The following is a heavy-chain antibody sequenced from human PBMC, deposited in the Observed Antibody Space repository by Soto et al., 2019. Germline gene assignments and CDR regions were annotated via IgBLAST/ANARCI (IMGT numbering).Heavy chain of an antibody. CDR1: GYTFTSYG. V-gene: IGHV1-18*01. Sequence: ASVKVSCKASGYTFTSYGISWVRQAPGQGLEWMGWISAYNGNTNYAQKLQGRVTMTTDTSTSTAYMELRSLRSDDTAVYYCAREPYCSGGSCYYYFDYWGQGTLVTVSS. D-gene: IGHD2-15*01. CDR3: AREPYCSGGSCYYYFDY. J-gene: IGHJ4*02. CDR2: ISAYNGNT.